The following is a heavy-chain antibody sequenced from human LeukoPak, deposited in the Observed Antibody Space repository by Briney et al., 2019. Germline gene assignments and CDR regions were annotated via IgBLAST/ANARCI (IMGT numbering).Heavy chain of an antibody. CDR2: ISYDGSNK. V-gene: IGHV3-30-3*01. D-gene: IGHD4-17*01. CDR1: GFTFSSYA. Sequence: PGGSLRLSCAASGFTFSSYAMHWVRQAPGKGLEWVAVISYDGSNKYYADSVKGRFTISRDNSKNTLYLQMNSLRAEDTAVYYCARDPYGDYGFDYWGQGTLVTVSS. CDR3: ARDPYGDYGFDY. J-gene: IGHJ4*02.